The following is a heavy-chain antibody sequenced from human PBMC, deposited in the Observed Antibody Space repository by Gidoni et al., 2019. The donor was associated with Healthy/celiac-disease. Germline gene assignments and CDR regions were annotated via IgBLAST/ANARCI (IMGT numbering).Heavy chain of an antibody. CDR2: IMGSGGST. J-gene: IGHJ3*02. CDR3: AKGEQLVDYAFEI. V-gene: IGHV3-23*01. Sequence: EVQLFESGGGLVQPGGSLRLSCAASGFTFSSDAMCWVRQAPGKGLEWVSAIMGSGGSTYYADSVKGRFTISRDNSKNTLYLQMNSLRAEYTAVYYCAKGEQLVDYAFEIWGQGTMVTVSS. CDR1: GFTFSSDA. D-gene: IGHD6-6*01.